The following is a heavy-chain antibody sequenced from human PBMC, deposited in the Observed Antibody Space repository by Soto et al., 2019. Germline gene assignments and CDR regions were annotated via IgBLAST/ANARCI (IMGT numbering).Heavy chain of an antibody. V-gene: IGHV3-23*01. CDR3: AKERLGRGADY. CDR1: GSTFSNYA. Sequence: EVQLLESGGGLVQPGGSLRLSCAASGSTFSNYAMSWVRQTPGKGLEWVSTISGGGGNTYYPDSVKGRFTISRDNSKDTVYLQMNSLRAEDTAIYYCAKERLGRGADYWGQGALVTVTS. J-gene: IGHJ4*02. CDR2: ISGGGGNT.